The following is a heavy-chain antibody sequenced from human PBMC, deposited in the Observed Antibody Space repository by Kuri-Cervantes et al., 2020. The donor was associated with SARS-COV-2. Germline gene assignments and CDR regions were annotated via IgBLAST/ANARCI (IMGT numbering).Heavy chain of an antibody. CDR2: IWYDGSNK. J-gene: IGHJ6*02. CDR1: GFTFSSYG. CDR3: ARDIKGKTAAGTVFYYYYHGMDV. V-gene: IGHV3-33*08. Sequence: LSLTCAASGFTFSSYGMHWVRQAPGKGLEWVAVIWYDGSNKYYADSVKGRFTISRDNSKNTLYLQMNSLRAEDTAVYYCARDIKGKTAAGTVFYYYYHGMDVWGQGTTVTVSS. D-gene: IGHD6-13*01.